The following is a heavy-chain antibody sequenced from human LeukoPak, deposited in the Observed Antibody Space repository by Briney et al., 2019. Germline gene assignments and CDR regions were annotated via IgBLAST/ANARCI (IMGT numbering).Heavy chain of an antibody. CDR3: ARDRLPHSPTYGMDV. D-gene: IGHD4-11*01. CDR2: INSDGSST. J-gene: IGHJ6*02. Sequence: GGSLRLSCAASGFTFSSYWMHWVRQAPGKGLVWVSRINSDGSSTSYADSVKGRFTISRDNAKNTLYLQMNSLRAEDTAVYYCARDRLPHSPTYGMDVWGQGTTVTVSS. V-gene: IGHV3-74*01. CDR1: GFTFSSYW.